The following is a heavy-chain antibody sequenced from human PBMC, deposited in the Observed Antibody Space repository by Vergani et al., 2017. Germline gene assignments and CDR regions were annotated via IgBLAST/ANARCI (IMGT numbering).Heavy chain of an antibody. Sequence: QMQLQESGPGLVKASETLSLTCTVSGDSIISRSYYWGWIRQPPGKGLEWIGSIYNSGNGDSSSSLKSRVTISADTSKNQFSLRLTSVTAADTAVYYWAGGKYYSDSTSHFRGRYFDVWGRGTLVTVPS. CDR3: AGGKYYSDSTSHFRGRYFDV. J-gene: IGHJ2*01. D-gene: IGHD3-16*01. CDR2: IYNSGNG. CDR1: GDSIISRSYY. V-gene: IGHV4-39*01.